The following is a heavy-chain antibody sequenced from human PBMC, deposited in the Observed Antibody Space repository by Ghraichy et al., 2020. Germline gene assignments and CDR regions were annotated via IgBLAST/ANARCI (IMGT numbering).Heavy chain of an antibody. CDR1: GGTFSSYA. D-gene: IGHD1-20*01. J-gene: IGHJ6*03. CDR2: IIPIFGTA. CDR3: ARDPGSITGTNYYYYYYYMDV. V-gene: IGHV1-69*06. Sequence: SVKVSCKASGGTFSSYAISWVRQAPGQGLEWMGGIIPIFGTANYAQKFQGRVTITADKSTSTAYMELSSLRSEDTAVYYCARDPGSITGTNYYYYYYYMDVWGKGTTVTVSS.